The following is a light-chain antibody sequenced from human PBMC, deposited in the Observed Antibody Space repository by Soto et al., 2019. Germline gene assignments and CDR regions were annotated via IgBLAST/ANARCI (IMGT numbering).Light chain of an antibody. J-gene: IGKJ1*01. CDR2: GAS. CDR3: QQYNNWWT. CDR1: QSVSSN. Sequence: EILMTQSPATLSVSPGERATLSCRASQSVSSNLAWYQQKPGQAPRLLIYGASTRATGIPARFSGSGSGTEFTLTISSLQSEDFAVYYCQQYNNWWTFGQGNKVDIK. V-gene: IGKV3-15*01.